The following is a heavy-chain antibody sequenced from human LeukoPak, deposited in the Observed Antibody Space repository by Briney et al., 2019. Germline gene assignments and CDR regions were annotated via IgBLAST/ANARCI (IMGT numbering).Heavy chain of an antibody. Sequence: GRSLRLSCAASGFIFSNYAVHWVRQAPGKGLEWVAIISYDGSNKYYADSVKGRFTISRDNSKNTLYLQMNSLRAEDTAVYYCARTNPGYNFDYWGQGTLVTVSS. CDR2: ISYDGSNK. CDR3: ARTNPGYNFDY. J-gene: IGHJ4*02. CDR1: GFIFSNYA. D-gene: IGHD5-18*01. V-gene: IGHV3-30-3*01.